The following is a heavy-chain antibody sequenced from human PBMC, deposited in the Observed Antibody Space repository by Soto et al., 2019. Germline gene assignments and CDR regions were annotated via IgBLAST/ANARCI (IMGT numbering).Heavy chain of an antibody. CDR3: ARDRGSYALDY. CDR2: ISAYNGNT. V-gene: IGHV1-18*01. Sequence: QVQLVQSGAEVKKPGASVKVSCKASGYTFTSYGISWVRQAPGQGLEWMGWISAYNGNTNYEQKLQGRVTMTTDTSTSKAYRELRSLRSDYTAVYDCARDRGSYALDYWGQGTLVTVSS. J-gene: IGHJ4*02. D-gene: IGHD1-26*01. CDR1: GYTFTSYG.